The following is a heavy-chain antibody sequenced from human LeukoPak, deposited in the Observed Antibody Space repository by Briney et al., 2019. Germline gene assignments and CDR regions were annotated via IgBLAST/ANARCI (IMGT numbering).Heavy chain of an antibody. V-gene: IGHV3-64*01. CDR1: GFTFSTSA. CDR2: ITSDGGGT. CDR3: ARGHNSLSGVGDY. J-gene: IGHJ4*02. D-gene: IGHD1-14*01. Sequence: GGSLRLSCAASGFTFSTSAMNWVRQAPGKGLEYVSAITSDGGGTYYANSVKGRFTVSRDNSKNTLYLHMGSLRTEDMALYYCARGHNSLSGVGDYWGQGTLVSVPS.